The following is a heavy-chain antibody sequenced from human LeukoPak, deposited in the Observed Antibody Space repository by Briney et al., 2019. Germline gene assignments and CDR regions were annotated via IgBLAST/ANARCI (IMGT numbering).Heavy chain of an antibody. Sequence: GGSLRLSCAASGFTFSSYTMNWVRQAPGKGLEWVSSISDSDSYKYYADSVRGRFTISRDNAKNSLYLQMNSLRAEDTAVYYCARTCSGGSCNTYYYYYAMDVWGQGTTVTVSS. CDR1: GFTFSSYT. V-gene: IGHV3-21*01. D-gene: IGHD2-15*01. CDR2: ISDSDSYK. CDR3: ARTCSGGSCNTYYYYYAMDV. J-gene: IGHJ6*02.